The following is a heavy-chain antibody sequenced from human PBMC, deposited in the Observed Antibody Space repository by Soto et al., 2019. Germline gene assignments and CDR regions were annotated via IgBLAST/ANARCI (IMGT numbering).Heavy chain of an antibody. CDR1: GGSFSGYY. Sequence: SETLSLTCAVYGGSFSGYYWTWIRQSPERGLEWIGEVNHSGTTYYNPSLKTRVTISVHTPKNQFSLKMSSVTAADTAVYYCARGIGYCSSINCYSSRRLRFDSWGQGTLVTVSS. V-gene: IGHV4-34*01. J-gene: IGHJ4*02. CDR2: VNHSGTT. CDR3: ARGIGYCSSINCYSSRRLRFDS. D-gene: IGHD2-2*01.